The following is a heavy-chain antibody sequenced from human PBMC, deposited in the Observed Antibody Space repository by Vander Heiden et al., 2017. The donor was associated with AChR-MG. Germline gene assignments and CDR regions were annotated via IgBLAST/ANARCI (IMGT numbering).Heavy chain of an antibody. CDR3: ARSRITMIVEPGDDAFDI. CDR2: ISSSGSTI. V-gene: IGHV3-48*03. Sequence: EVQLVESGGGLVQPGGSLRLSCAASGLHFRSYDMNLVRQAPGKGLWWVSYISSSGSTIYYADSVKGRFTISRDNAKNSLYLQMNSLRAEDTAVYYCARSRITMIVEPGDDAFDIWGQGTMVTVSS. J-gene: IGHJ3*02. D-gene: IGHD3-22*01. CDR1: GLHFRSYD.